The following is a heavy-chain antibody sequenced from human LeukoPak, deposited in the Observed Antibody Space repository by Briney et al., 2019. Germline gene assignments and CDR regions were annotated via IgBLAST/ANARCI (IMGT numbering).Heavy chain of an antibody. D-gene: IGHD1-20*01. Sequence: GGSLRLSCAASGFTFSSHWMPWVRQAPGKGLEWVANIKHDGSDRNYVDSVRGRFTISRDNGKNLLHLQMNTLRAEDTAVYYCARELITKWSCGDYWGQGTPVTVSP. J-gene: IGHJ4*02. CDR3: ARELITKWSCGDY. CDR2: IKHDGSDR. V-gene: IGHV3-7*01. CDR1: GFTFSSHW.